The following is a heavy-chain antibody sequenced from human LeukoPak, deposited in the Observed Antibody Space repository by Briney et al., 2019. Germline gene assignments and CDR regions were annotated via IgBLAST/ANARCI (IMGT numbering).Heavy chain of an antibody. J-gene: IGHJ5*02. V-gene: IGHV6-1*01. Sequence: SQTLSLTCAISGDSVSSNSVTWNWIRQSPSRGLEWLGRTYYRSTWYNDYAVSVRGRITVNPDTSKNQFSLHLYSVTPEDTAVYYCARRLTQYDCFDPWGQGILVTASS. D-gene: IGHD2-2*01. CDR2: TYYRSTWYN. CDR3: ARRLTQYDCFDP. CDR1: GDSVSSNSVT.